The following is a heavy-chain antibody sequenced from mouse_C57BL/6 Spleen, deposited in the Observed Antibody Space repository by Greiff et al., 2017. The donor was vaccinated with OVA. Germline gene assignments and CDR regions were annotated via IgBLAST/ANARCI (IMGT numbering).Heavy chain of an antibody. CDR3: ARRGITTVVATSDYYAMDY. CDR2: IDPSDSET. J-gene: IGHJ4*01. D-gene: IGHD1-1*01. Sequence: VQLQQPGAELVRPGSSVKLSCKASGYTFTSYWMHWVKQRPIQGLEWIGNIDPSDSETHSNRKFKDKATLTVDKSSSTAYMQRSSLTSEDSAVYYCARRGITTVVATSDYYAMDYWGQGTSVTVSS. CDR1: GYTFTSYW. V-gene: IGHV1-52*01.